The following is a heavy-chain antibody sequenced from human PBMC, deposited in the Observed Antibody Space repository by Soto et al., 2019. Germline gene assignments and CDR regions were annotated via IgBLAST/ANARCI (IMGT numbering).Heavy chain of an antibody. CDR1: GFTFSSYG. D-gene: IGHD3-10*01. CDR3: ARDGSMVRGVITLYYFDY. V-gene: IGHV3-33*01. J-gene: IGHJ4*02. Sequence: GGSLRLSCAASGFTFSSYGMHWVRQAPGKGLEWVAVIWYDGSNKYYADSVKGRFTISRDNSKNTVYLQMNSLRAEDTVVYYCARDGSMVRGVITLYYFDYWGQGT. CDR2: IWYDGSNK.